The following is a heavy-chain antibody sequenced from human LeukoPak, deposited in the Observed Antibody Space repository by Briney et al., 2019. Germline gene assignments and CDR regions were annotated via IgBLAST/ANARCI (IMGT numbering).Heavy chain of an antibody. V-gene: IGHV3-30*02. CDR1: GFTFSSYA. D-gene: IGHD3-10*01. CDR2: IRYDGSNK. Sequence: QPGGSLRLSCAASGFTFSSYAMSWVRQAPGKGLEWVAFIRYDGSNKYYADSVKGRFTISRDNSKNTLYLQMNSLRAEDTAVYYCAKDATAWTVRRKTPFDYWGQGTLVTVSS. J-gene: IGHJ4*02. CDR3: AKDATAWTVRRKTPFDY.